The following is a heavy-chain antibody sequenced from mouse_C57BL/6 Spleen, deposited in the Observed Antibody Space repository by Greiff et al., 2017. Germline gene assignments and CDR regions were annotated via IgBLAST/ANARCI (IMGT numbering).Heavy chain of an antibody. D-gene: IGHD2-4*01. CDR3: ARWGEIPYDYGGSWFAY. CDR2: IHPNSGST. V-gene: IGHV1-64*01. CDR1: GYTFTSYW. Sequence: VQLQQPGAELVKPGASVKLSCKASGYTFTSYWMHWVKQRPGQGLEWIGMIHPNSGSTNYNEKFKSKATLTVDKSSSTAYMQLSSLTSEDSAVYYCARWGEIPYDYGGSWFAYWGQGTLVTVSA. J-gene: IGHJ3*01.